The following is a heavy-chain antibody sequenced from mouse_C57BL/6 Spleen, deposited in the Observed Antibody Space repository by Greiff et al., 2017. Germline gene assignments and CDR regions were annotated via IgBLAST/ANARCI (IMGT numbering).Heavy chain of an antibody. CDR3: ARDQGVRRLAY. D-gene: IGHD2-14*01. V-gene: IGHV5-16*01. J-gene: IGHJ3*01. CDR2: IHYDGSST. Sequence: EVKLVESEGGLVQPGSSMKLSCTASGFTFSDYYMAWVRQVPEKGLEWVANIHYDGSSTYYLDSLKSRFIISRDNAKNILYLQMSSLKSEDTATYYCARDQGVRRLAYWGQGTLVTVSA. CDR1: GFTFSDYY.